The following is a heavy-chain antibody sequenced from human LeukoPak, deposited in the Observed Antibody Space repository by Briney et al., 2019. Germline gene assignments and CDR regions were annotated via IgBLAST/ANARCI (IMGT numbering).Heavy chain of an antibody. D-gene: IGHD1-26*01. Sequence: SETLSLTCTVSGGSISSSIYYWGWIRQPPGKGLEWIGSIYYSGSTYYNPSLKSRVTISVDTSKNQFSLKLSSVTAADTAVYYCARAYSGSFQLDYWGQGTLVTVSS. CDR3: ARAYSGSFQLDY. CDR1: GGSISSSIYY. CDR2: IYYSGST. V-gene: IGHV4-39*07. J-gene: IGHJ4*02.